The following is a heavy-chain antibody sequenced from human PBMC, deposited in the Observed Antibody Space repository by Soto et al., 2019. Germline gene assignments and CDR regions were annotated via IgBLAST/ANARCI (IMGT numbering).Heavy chain of an antibody. CDR1: GGSISSSSYY. CDR2: IYYSGST. D-gene: IGHD2-21*01. J-gene: IGHJ3*02. CDR3: ASNRIGRDAFDI. Sequence: QLQLQESGPGLVKPSETLSLTCTVPGGSISSSSYYWGWIRQPPGKGLEWIGSIYYSGSTYYNPSLKSRVTISVDTSKNQFSLKLSSVTAAYTAVYYCASNRIGRDAFDIWGQGTMVTVSS. V-gene: IGHV4-39*01.